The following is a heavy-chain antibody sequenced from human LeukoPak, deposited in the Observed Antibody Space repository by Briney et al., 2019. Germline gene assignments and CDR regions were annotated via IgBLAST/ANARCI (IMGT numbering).Heavy chain of an antibody. CDR3: TGHVFPQRGAFDI. CDR1: GFTFSSYS. CDR2: ISSSSSTI. V-gene: IGHV3-48*01. Sequence: GGSLRLSCAASGFTFSSYSMNWVRQAPGKGLEWVSYISSSSSTIYYADSVKGRFTISRDNAKNSLYLQMNSLRAEDTAVYYCTGHVFPQRGAFDIWGQGTMVTVSS. J-gene: IGHJ3*02. D-gene: IGHD2-21*01.